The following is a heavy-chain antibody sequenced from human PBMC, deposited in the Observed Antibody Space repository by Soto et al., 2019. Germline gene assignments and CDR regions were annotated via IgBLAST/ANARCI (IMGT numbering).Heavy chain of an antibody. V-gene: IGHV3-15*01. CDR3: NYGDDACDI. J-gene: IGHJ3*02. CDR1: GFTFSNAW. Sequence: GGSLRLSCAASGFTFSNAWMSWVRQAPGKGLEWVGHIKSKTDGGTTDYAAPVKGRFTISRDDSKNTLYLQMNSLKTEDTDVYYCNYGDDACDIWGQVTMVTVS. D-gene: IGHD4-17*01. CDR2: IKSKTDGGTT.